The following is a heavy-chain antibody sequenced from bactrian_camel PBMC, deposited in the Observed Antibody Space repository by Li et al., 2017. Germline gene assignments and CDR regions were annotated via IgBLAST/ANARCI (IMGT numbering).Heavy chain of an antibody. Sequence: QVQLVESGGGSVQTGGSLRLSCAASGYTYSSNCMGWFRQAPGKERKGVAAIDSDGSTSYADSVKGRFTISQDNAKNSFYLQMNQLTPEDTAMYFCAATSQPFRLLDRLPPRSEYQYWGQGTQVTVS. J-gene: IGHJ4*01. D-gene: IGHD1*01. CDR3: AATSQPFRLLDRLPPRSEYQY. CDR1: GYTYSSNC. CDR2: IDSDGST. V-gene: IGHV3S53*01.